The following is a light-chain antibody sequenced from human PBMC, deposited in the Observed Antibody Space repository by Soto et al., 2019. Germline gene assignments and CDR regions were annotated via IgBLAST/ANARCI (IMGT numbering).Light chain of an antibody. CDR3: QQYHTSPNT. CDR1: QSLFSGY. V-gene: IGKV3-20*01. CDR2: GTS. Sequence: EIVLTQSPGTLSLSPGERATLSCRASQSLFSGYLAWYQQRPGQAPRLLFYGTSIRATGIPDRFSGSGSGTDFTLTITSLEPEDFAVYYCQQYHTSPNTFGQGTKLEIK. J-gene: IGKJ2*01.